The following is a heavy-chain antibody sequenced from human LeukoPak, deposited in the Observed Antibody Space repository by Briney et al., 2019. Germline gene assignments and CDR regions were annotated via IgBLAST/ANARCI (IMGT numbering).Heavy chain of an antibody. Sequence: SETLSLTCTVSGGSISSYYWSWIRQPPGKGLEWIAYISDMGSINYNPSLKSRVTISLDTSKNQFSLKLSSVTAADTAVYYCAGHHPRNTVDFWGQGALVTVSS. CDR2: ISDMGSI. V-gene: IGHV4-59*08. J-gene: IGHJ4*02. CDR3: AGHHPRNTVDF. D-gene: IGHD2-8*02. CDR1: GGSISSYY.